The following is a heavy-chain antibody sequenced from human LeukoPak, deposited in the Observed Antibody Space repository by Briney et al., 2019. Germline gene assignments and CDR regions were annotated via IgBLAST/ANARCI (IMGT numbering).Heavy chain of an antibody. V-gene: IGHV1-8*01. J-gene: IGHJ5*02. CDR1: GYTFTSSD. D-gene: IGHD3-3*01. Sequence: ASVKVSCKASGYTFTSSDINWVRQATGQGLEWMGWRNPNSGNTGYAQKFQGRVTMTRNTSISTAYMELSSLRSEDTAVYYCARGLKVRRTIFGVVSANEYNWFDPWGQGTLVTVSS. CDR3: ARGLKVRRTIFGVVSANEYNWFDP. CDR2: RNPNSGNT.